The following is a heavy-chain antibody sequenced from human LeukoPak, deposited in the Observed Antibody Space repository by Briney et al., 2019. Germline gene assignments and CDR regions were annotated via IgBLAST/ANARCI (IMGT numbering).Heavy chain of an antibody. CDR3: AKDLGHDFWSGSPLGMDV. D-gene: IGHD3-3*01. J-gene: IGHJ6*02. CDR2: IYYSGST. CDR1: GGSISSSSYY. V-gene: IGHV4-39*07. Sequence: SETLSLTCTVSGGSISSSSYYWGWIRQPPGKGLEWIGSIYYSGSTYYNPSLKSRVTISVDTSKNQFSLKLSSVTAADTAVYYCAKDLGHDFWSGSPLGMDVWGQGTTVTVSS.